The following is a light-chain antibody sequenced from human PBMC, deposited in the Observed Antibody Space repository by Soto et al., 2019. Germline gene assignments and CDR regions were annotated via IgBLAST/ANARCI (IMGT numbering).Light chain of an antibody. CDR2: GAS. Sequence: EIVMTQSPATLSVSLGERATLSCRASQSVSTNLAWYQQKPGQAPRLLIYGASTRATGIPARFNGSGSGTEFTLTISSLQSEDFVVYYCQQYNYWPTFGQGTKVEIK. V-gene: IGKV3-15*01. CDR1: QSVSTN. CDR3: QQYNYWPT. J-gene: IGKJ1*01.